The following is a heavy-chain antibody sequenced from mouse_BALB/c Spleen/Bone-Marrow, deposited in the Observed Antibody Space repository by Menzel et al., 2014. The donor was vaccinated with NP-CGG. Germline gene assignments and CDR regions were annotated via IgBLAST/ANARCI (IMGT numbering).Heavy chain of an antibody. Sequence: EVQLQQSEAELVRSGASVKLSCTASGFNIKDYYMHWVKQRPEQGLEWIGWIDPENGDTVYAPKFQGKATMTADTSSNTAYLQLSSLTSEDTAVYYCNEGYGNYGYWGQGTTLTVSS. CDR2: IDPENGDT. D-gene: IGHD2-10*02. CDR1: GFNIKDYY. V-gene: IGHV14-4*02. CDR3: NEGYGNYGY. J-gene: IGHJ2*01.